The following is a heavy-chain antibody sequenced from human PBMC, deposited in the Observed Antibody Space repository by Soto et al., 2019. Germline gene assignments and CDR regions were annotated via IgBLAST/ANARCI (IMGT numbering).Heavy chain of an antibody. Sequence: EVQLVESGGGLVQPGGSLRLSCAASAFTFSNYWMHWVRQAPGKGLVWVARVNPDGSRTNYADSVKGRFTISRHNARTTLYIQMNSLRAEDPAVYHCAREKSGSYDWFNPRGKGTIVTISS. J-gene: IGHJ5*02. CDR3: AREKSGSYDWFNP. D-gene: IGHD3-10*01. CDR2: VNPDGSRT. CDR1: AFTFSNYW. V-gene: IGHV3-74*01.